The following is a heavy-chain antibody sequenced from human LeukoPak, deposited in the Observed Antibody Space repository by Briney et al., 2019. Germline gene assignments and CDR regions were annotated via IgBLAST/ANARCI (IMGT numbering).Heavy chain of an antibody. CDR1: GFTFDDYA. D-gene: IGHD6-6*01. CDR3: AKRPDGMDV. J-gene: IGHJ6*02. Sequence: GGSLRLSCAASGFTFDDYAMHWVRQAPGKGLEWVSVISGSGGSTYYADSVKGRFTISRDNSKNTLYLQMNSLRAEDTAVYYCAKRPDGMDVWGQGTTVTVSS. CDR2: ISGSGGST. V-gene: IGHV3-23*01.